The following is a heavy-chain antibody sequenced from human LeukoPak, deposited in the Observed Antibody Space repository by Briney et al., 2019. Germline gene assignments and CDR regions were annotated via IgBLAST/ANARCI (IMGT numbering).Heavy chain of an antibody. D-gene: IGHD3-3*01. CDR2: IYYSGST. V-gene: IGHV4-31*03. CDR1: GGSISSGGYY. Sequence: SETLSLTCTVSGGSISSGGYYWSWIRQHPGKGLEWIGYIYYSGSTYYNPSLKSRVTISVDTSKNQFSLKLSSVAAADTAVYYCAREIEWLGDAFDIWGQGTMVTVSS. J-gene: IGHJ3*02. CDR3: AREIEWLGDAFDI.